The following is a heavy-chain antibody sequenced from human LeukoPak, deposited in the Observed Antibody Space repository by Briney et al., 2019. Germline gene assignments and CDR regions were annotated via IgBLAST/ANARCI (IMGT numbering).Heavy chain of an antibody. Sequence: GGSLRLSCAASGFTFSDYYMSWIRQAPGKGLEWVSYISSSGSTIYYADSVKGRFTISRDNAKKSLYLQMNSLRAEDTAVYYCARDTCSGGSCYSDYYYMDVWGKGTTVTVSS. D-gene: IGHD2-15*01. J-gene: IGHJ6*03. CDR2: ISSSGSTI. CDR3: ARDTCSGGSCYSDYYYMDV. V-gene: IGHV3-11*04. CDR1: GFTFSDYY.